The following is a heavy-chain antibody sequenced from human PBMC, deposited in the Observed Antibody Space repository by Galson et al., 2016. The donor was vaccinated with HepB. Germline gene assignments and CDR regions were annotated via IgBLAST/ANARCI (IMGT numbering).Heavy chain of an antibody. V-gene: IGHV2-5*02. CDR1: GVSLSTDGVS. J-gene: IGHJ4*02. CDR3: ALSSRFYGSRSTYGLFDF. Sequence: PALVKPTQTLTLTCNVSGVSLSTDGVSVAWIRQPPGKALEWLALIYWDDDRRSSPSLRKRPIITKDTSKNHVVLTLGNMDPVDTGTYFCALSSRFYGSRSTYGLFDFWGQGTRVTVSS. CDR2: IYWDDDR. D-gene: IGHD3-10*01.